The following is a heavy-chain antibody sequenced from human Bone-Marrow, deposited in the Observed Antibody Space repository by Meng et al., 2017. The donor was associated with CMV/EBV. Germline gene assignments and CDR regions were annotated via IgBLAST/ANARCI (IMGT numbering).Heavy chain of an antibody. J-gene: IGHJ3*01. Sequence: ASAKVSCKASGYRLSDYYIHWVRQAPGQGLEWMGWMNPTSGFAHYAQKFQGRVTLTRDTSISTGYMELRRLTSDDTAVYYCARGYNWNHGDSFDLWGQGTLVTVSS. CDR3: ARGYNWNHGDSFDL. CDR1: GYRLSDYY. V-gene: IGHV1-2*02. CDR2: MNPTSGFA. D-gene: IGHD1-14*01.